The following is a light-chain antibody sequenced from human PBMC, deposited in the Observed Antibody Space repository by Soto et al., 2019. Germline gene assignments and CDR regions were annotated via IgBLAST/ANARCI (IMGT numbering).Light chain of an antibody. CDR3: QQYHSYSS. CDR1: QSISSW. V-gene: IGKV1-5*03. CDR2: KAS. Sequence: DIQMTQSPSTLSASVGDRVTITCRASQSISSWLAWYQQKPGKAPKLLIYKASSLESGVPSRISGSGSGTEYTLTISSLQPDDFATYYCQQYHSYSSFAQGTKVDIK. J-gene: IGKJ1*01.